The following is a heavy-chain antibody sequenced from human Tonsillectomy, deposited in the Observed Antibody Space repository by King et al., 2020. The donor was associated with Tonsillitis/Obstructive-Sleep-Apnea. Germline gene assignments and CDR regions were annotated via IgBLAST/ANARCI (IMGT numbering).Heavy chain of an antibody. V-gene: IGHV4-39*01. CDR3: ARPTWVDDGNNSADEEGAFDI. D-gene: IGHD4-23*01. J-gene: IGHJ3*02. CDR1: GGSISSSSYF. Sequence: QLQESGPGLVKPSETLSLICTVSGGSISSSSYFWGWIRQPQGKGREWIGNIYYSGSTYYNPSLKSRVTISVDTSKNPFSLNLNPVTAAGTAVYYCARPTWVDDGNNSADEEGAFDIWGQGTMVTVSS. CDR2: IYYSGST.